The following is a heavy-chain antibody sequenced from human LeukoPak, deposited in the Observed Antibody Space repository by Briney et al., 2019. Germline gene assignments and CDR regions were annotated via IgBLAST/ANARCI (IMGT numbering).Heavy chain of an antibody. CDR1: GFTFSNAW. D-gene: IGHD3-3*01. Sequence: PGGSLRLSCAASGFTFSNAWMSWVRQAPGKGLEWVGRIKSKTDGGTTDYAAPVKGRFTISRDDSKNTLYLQMNSLRAEDTAVYYCARADDFSPRYYYGMDVWGQGTTVTVSS. CDR2: IKSKTDGGTT. V-gene: IGHV3-15*01. CDR3: ARADDFSPRYYYGMDV. J-gene: IGHJ6*02.